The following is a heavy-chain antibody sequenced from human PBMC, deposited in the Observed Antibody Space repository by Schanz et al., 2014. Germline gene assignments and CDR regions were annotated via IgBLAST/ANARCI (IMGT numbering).Heavy chain of an antibody. Sequence: VQLVQSGAEVKRPGASVKVSCKASGYTFTSSGINWVRQAPGQGLEWMGRIIPILGIANYAQKFQGRVTITADRSTSTAYMELSSLRSEDTAVYYCARGYGDSPTDFWGQGTLVIVSS. V-gene: IGHV1-69*09. D-gene: IGHD4-17*01. CDR1: GYTFTSSG. CDR3: ARGYGDSPTDF. CDR2: IIPILGIA. J-gene: IGHJ4*02.